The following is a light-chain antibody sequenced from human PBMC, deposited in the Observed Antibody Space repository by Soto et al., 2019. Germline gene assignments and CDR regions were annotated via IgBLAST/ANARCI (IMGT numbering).Light chain of an antibody. CDR2: GPS. CDR1: QSVDSNY. V-gene: IGKV3-20*01. Sequence: EIVLTQSPGTLSLSPGEEATLSCRASQSVDSNYLAWYQQKPGQTPRLIISGPSGRADGIPHRFSGSGFRTDSPLTIRKVEPEDFAVYYCQQYGAPRSVTFGQGTRLDI. J-gene: IGKJ5*01. CDR3: QQYGAPRSVT.